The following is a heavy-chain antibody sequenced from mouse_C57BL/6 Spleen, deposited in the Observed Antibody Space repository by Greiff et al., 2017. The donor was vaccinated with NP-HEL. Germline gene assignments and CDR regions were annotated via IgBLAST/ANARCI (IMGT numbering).Heavy chain of an antibody. J-gene: IGHJ4*01. CDR2: ISSGGSYT. Sequence: EVQLVESGGDLVKPGGSLKLSCAASGFTFSSYGMSWVRQTPDKRLEWVATISSGGSYTYYPDSVKGRFTISRDNAKNTLYLQMSSLKSEDTAMYYCASLGRASYYAMDYWGQGTSVTVSS. D-gene: IGHD4-1*01. CDR3: ASLGRASYYAMDY. CDR1: GFTFSSYG. V-gene: IGHV5-6*01.